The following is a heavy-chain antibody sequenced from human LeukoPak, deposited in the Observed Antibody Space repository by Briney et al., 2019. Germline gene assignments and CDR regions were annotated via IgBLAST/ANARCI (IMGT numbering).Heavy chain of an antibody. CDR3: AKVRPGYYYMDV. D-gene: IGHD7-27*01. Sequence: GGSLRLSCAASGFTFSSYWMHWVRQAPGKGLVWVSRINLDGSGTVYAGSVKGRFTISRDNAKNTLYLQMNSLRAEDTAVYYCAKVRPGYYYMDVWGKGTTVTVSS. V-gene: IGHV3-74*01. CDR2: INLDGSGT. J-gene: IGHJ6*03. CDR1: GFTFSSYW.